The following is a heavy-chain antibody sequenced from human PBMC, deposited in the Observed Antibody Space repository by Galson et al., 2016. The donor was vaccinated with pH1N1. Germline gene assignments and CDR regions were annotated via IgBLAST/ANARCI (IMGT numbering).Heavy chain of an antibody. CDR2: INQDGDKK. CDR3: ARRYFDY. CDR1: GFNFSNYW. V-gene: IGHV3-7*01. J-gene: IGHJ4*02. Sequence: SLRLSCAASGFNFSNYWMQWVRQAPGKGLQWVANINQDGDKKYYVGSVEGRFTISRDNATNSLYLQMNNLRDEYTAMYFCARRYFDYWGQGALVTVSS. D-gene: IGHD3-9*01.